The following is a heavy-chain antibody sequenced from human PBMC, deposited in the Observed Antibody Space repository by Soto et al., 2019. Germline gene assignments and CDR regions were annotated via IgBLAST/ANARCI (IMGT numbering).Heavy chain of an antibody. Sequence: QVQLVQSGAEVKKPGSSVKVSCKASGGTFSSYTISWVRQAPGQGLEWMGRIIPILGIANYAPKFQGRVTXXAXKXXSTAYRELSSLRSEDTAVYYCARGIAVAGTYWFDPWGQGTLVTVSS. CDR2: IIPILGIA. CDR3: ARGIAVAGTYWFDP. J-gene: IGHJ5*02. CDR1: GGTFSSYT. V-gene: IGHV1-69*02. D-gene: IGHD6-19*01.